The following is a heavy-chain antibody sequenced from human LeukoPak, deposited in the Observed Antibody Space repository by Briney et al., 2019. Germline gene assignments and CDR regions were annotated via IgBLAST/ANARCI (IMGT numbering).Heavy chain of an antibody. J-gene: IGHJ4*02. CDR3: ARILYGYYADY. D-gene: IGHD4-17*01. CDR1: GFTFSSYE. Sequence: GGSLRLSCAASGFTFSSYEMNWVRQAPGKGLEWVSYISSSGSTIYYADSVKGRFTISRDNAKNSLYLQMNSLRAEDTAVYYCARILYGYYADYWGQGTLVTVSS. CDR2: ISSSGSTI. V-gene: IGHV3-48*03.